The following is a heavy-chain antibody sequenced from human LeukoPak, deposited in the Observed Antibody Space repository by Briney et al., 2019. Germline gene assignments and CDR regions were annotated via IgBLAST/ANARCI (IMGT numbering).Heavy chain of an antibody. CDR3: ARHGYSSSWPPTTYAFDI. J-gene: IGHJ3*02. Sequence: SETLSLTCTVSGGSLSRYYWSWIPQPPGKGLEWIGYIYYSGSTNYNPSLKSRVTISVDASKNQFSLKLSSVTAADTAVYYCARHGYSSSWPPTTYAFDIWGQGTMVTVPS. CDR2: IYYSGST. D-gene: IGHD6-13*01. V-gene: IGHV4-59*08. CDR1: GGSLSRYY.